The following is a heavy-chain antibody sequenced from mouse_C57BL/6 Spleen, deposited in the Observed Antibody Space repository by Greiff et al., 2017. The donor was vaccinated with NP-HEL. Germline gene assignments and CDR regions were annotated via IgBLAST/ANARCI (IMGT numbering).Heavy chain of an antibody. V-gene: IGHV5-17*01. D-gene: IGHD3-2*02. CDR2: ISSGSSTI. CDR1: GFTFSDYG. CDR3: ARRSSGYAFAY. Sequence: DVKLVESGGGLVKPGGSLKLSCAASGFTFSDYGMHWVRQAPEKGLEWVAYISSGSSTIYYADTVKGRFTISRDNAKNTLFLQMTSLRSEDTAMYYCARRSSGYAFAYWGQGTLVTVSA. J-gene: IGHJ3*01.